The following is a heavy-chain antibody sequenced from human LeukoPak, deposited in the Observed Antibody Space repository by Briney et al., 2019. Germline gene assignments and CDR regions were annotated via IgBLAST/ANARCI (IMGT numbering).Heavy chain of an antibody. D-gene: IGHD3-22*01. V-gene: IGHV1-18*01. J-gene: IGHJ4*02. CDR1: GYTFTSYG. Sequence: ASVKVSCKASGYTFTSYGISWVRQAPGQGLEWMGWISAYNGNTNYAQKLRGRVTMTTDTSTSTAYMELRSLRSDDTAVYYCARPHDYYDSSGYYYFDYWGQGTLVTVSS. CDR2: ISAYNGNT. CDR3: ARPHDYYDSSGYYYFDY.